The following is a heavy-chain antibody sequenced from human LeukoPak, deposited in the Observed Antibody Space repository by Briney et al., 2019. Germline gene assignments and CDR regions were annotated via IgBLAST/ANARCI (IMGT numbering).Heavy chain of an antibody. V-gene: IGHV3-73*01. J-gene: IGHJ4*02. CDR3: SRLGHDTLTGPIDD. Sequence: PGGSLRLSCAASGFTFSGSAVHWVRQASGRGLELVGRIRSKANNYATTYVASVKGRFTISRDDSKNTAYLQMNGLKTEDTAVYYCSRLGHDTLTGPIDDWGQGTLVTVSS. D-gene: IGHD3-9*01. CDR2: IRSKANNYAT. CDR1: GFTFSGSA.